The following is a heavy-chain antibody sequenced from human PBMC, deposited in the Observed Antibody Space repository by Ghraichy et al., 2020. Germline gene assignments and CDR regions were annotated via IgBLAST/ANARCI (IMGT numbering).Heavy chain of an antibody. D-gene: IGHD3-9*01. Sequence: SETLSLTCAVYGGSFSGYYWSWIRQPPGKGLEWIGEINHSGSTNYNPSLQSRVTISVDTSKNQFSLKLSSVTAADTAVYYCARGTRYCDWLLSPFDYWGQGTLVTVSS. CDR2: INHSGST. CDR3: ARGTRYCDWLLSPFDY. CDR1: GGSFSGYY. V-gene: IGHV4-34*01. J-gene: IGHJ4*02.